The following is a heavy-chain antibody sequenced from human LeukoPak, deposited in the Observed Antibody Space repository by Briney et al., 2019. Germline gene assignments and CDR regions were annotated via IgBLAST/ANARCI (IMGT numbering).Heavy chain of an antibody. CDR3: AKALWFGELFSPFDY. CDR1: GFTFDDYA. V-gene: IGHV3-9*01. CDR2: ISWNSGSI. J-gene: IGHJ4*02. D-gene: IGHD3-10*01. Sequence: GGSLRLSCAASGFTFDDYAMHWVRHAPGKGLEWVSGISWNSGSIGYADSVKGRFTISRDNAKNSLYLQMNSLRAEDTALYYCAKALWFGELFSPFDYWGQGTLVTVSS.